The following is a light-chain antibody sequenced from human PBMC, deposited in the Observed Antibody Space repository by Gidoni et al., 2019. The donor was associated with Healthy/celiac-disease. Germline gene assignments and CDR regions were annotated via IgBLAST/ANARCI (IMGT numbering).Light chain of an antibody. CDR3: MQALQTPIT. V-gene: IGKV2-28*01. Sequence: DIVMTQSPLSLPVTPGEPAPISCRSSQSLLHRNGYNYLDWYLQKPGQSPQLLIYLGSNRASGVPDRFSGSGSGTDFTLKISRVEAEDVGVYYCMQALQTPITFGQGTRLEIK. J-gene: IGKJ5*01. CDR2: LGS. CDR1: QSLLHRNGYNY.